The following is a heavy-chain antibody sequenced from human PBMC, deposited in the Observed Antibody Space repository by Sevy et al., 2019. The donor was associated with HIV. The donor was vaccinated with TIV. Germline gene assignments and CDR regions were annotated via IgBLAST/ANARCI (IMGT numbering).Heavy chain of an antibody. CDR3: ARVSVYYYDSSGYYTTGNAFDI. CDR2: IYSGVTT. V-gene: IGHV3-53*01. CDR1: GFTVGSNY. D-gene: IGHD3-22*01. J-gene: IGHJ3*02. Sequence: GGSLRLSCAASGFTVGSNYMSWVRQAPGKGLEWVSIIYSGVTTSYADSVKGRFTISRDNSKNTLYLKMNGLRAEDTAVYYCARVSVYYYDSSGYYTTGNAFDIWGQGTMVTVSS.